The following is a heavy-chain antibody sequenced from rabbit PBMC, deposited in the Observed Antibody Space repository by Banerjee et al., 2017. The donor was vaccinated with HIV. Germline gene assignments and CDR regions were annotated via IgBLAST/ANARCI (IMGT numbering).Heavy chain of an antibody. CDR3: ARDLAGVAGWNLYL. Sequence: QEQLEESGGDLVKPEGSLTLTCKASGFAFSSSYWMCWVRQAPGKGLELIACIGTSSANTWYASWAKGRFPISKTSSTTVTLQMTSLTAADTATYFCARDLAGVAGWNLYLWGPGTLVT. V-gene: IGHV1S45*01. CDR2: IGTSSANT. CDR1: GFAFSSSYW. J-gene: IGHJ4*01. D-gene: IGHD4-1*01.